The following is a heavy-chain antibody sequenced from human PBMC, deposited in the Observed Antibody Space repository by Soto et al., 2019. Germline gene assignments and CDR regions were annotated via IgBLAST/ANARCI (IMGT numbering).Heavy chain of an antibody. CDR2: ISYDGSNK. Sequence: GGSLRLSCAASGFTFSSYAMHWVRQAPGKGLEWVAVISYDGSNKYYADSVKGRFTISRDNSKNTLYLQMNSLRAEDTAVYYCPRDQYWNDVYYYYGMDVWGQGTTVTVSS. J-gene: IGHJ6*02. CDR1: GFTFSSYA. V-gene: IGHV3-30-3*01. D-gene: IGHD1-1*01. CDR3: PRDQYWNDVYYYYGMDV.